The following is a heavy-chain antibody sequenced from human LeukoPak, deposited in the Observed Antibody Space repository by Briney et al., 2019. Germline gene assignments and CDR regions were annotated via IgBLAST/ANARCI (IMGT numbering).Heavy chain of an antibody. Sequence: SETLSLTCTVSGGSISSGNYYWSWIRQPAGKGLEWIGRIYNTGSTNYNTSLESRVTISVDTSKNQLSLKLSSVTAADSAVYYCARNTGSSGWYLPEDYWGQGTLVTVSS. CDR2: IYNTGST. D-gene: IGHD6-19*01. J-gene: IGHJ4*02. CDR1: GGSISSGNYY. CDR3: ARNTGSSGWYLPEDY. V-gene: IGHV4-61*02.